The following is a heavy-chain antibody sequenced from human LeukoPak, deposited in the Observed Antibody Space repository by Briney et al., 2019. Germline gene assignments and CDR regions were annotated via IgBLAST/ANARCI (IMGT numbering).Heavy chain of an antibody. Sequence: GGSLRLSCAAFGFTLSSYAMSWVRQAPGKGLEWVSAISGSGGSTYYADSVKGRFTISRDNSKHTLYLQMNSLRVEDTAVYYCARRGESTNYGDYRFDSWGQGTLVIVSS. CDR3: ARRGESTNYGDYRFDS. J-gene: IGHJ4*02. D-gene: IGHD4-17*01. CDR2: ISGSGGST. V-gene: IGHV3-23*01. CDR1: GFTLSSYA.